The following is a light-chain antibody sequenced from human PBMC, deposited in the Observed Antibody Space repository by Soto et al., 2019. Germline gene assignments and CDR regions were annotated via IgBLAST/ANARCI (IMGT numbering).Light chain of an antibody. CDR1: QSVSSSY. V-gene: IGKV3-20*01. J-gene: IGKJ1*01. Sequence: EIVLTQSPGTLSLSPGERATLSCRASQSVSSSYLAWYQQKPGQAPRLLIYGASSRATGIPDRLSGSVSGTDFTITISRLEPEYFGVYYCQQYGSSTAFGQGTKVEIK. CDR2: GAS. CDR3: QQYGSSTA.